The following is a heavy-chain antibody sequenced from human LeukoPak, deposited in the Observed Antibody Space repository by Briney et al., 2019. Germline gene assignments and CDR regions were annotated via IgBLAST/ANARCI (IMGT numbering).Heavy chain of an antibody. V-gene: IGHV4-59*12. J-gene: IGHJ4*02. D-gene: IGHD6-13*01. CDR2: IYHSGST. Sequence: SETLSLTCTVSGGSISSYYWSWIRQPPGKGLEWIGSIYHSGSTYYNPSLKSRVTISVDTSKNQFSLKLSSVTAADTAMYYCARKVFSSSWYLFDYWGQGTLVTVSS. CDR1: GGSISSYY. CDR3: ARKVFSSSWYLFDY.